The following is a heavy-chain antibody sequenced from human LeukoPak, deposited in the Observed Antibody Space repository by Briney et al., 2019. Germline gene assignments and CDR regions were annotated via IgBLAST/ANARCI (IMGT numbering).Heavy chain of an antibody. CDR3: ARGSDSSGWTFDY. Sequence: GASVKVSCKASGYTFTSYYMHWVRQAPGQGLEWMGWINPNSGGTSYAQKFQGRVTMTRDTSISTAYMELSRLRSDDTAVYYCARGSDSSGWTFDYWGQGTLVTVSS. V-gene: IGHV1-2*02. CDR1: GYTFTSYY. CDR2: INPNSGGT. D-gene: IGHD6-19*01. J-gene: IGHJ4*02.